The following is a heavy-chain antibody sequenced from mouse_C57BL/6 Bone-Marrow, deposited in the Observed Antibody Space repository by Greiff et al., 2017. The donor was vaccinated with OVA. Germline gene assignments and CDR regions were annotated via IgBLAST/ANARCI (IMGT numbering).Heavy chain of an antibody. J-gene: IGHJ3*01. V-gene: IGHV2-2*01. CDR3: ARNYDYDEGFAY. Sequence: QVQLKESGPGLVQPSQSLSITCTVSGFSLTSYGVHWVRQSPGKGLEWLGVICRGGSTDYNAAFISRLSISKDNSKRQVFFKMNSLQADDTAIYYCARNYDYDEGFAYWGQGTLVTVSA. CDR1: GFSLTSYG. D-gene: IGHD2-4*01. CDR2: ICRGGST.